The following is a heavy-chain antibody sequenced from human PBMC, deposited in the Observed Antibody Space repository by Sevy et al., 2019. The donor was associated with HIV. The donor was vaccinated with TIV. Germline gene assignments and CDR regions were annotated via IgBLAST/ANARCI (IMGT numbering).Heavy chain of an antibody. V-gene: IGHV3-7*01. CDR2: IKQDASEK. CDR3: ASDYF. CDR1: GFSFTSYW. J-gene: IGHJ4*02. Sequence: GGSLRLSCAASGFSFTSYWMSWVRQAPGKGLEWVATIKQDASEKYYVDSVKGRFTISRDNAKNSVYLQMSSLRVEDTAMYFCASDYFWGQGTLVTVSS.